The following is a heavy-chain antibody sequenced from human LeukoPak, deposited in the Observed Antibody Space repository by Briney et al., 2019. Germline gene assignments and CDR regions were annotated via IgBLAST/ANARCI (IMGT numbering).Heavy chain of an antibody. CDR1: GGSISGVTYY. D-gene: IGHD6-19*01. CDR3: ARTEVTMAGTFH. Sequence: PSHTLSLTCSVSGGSISGVTYYWNWIRQPAGKRLEWIGRVYTGVSTTYNPSLEGRVTISVDPSNNHFSLKLTSVTAADTAIYYCARTEVTMAGTFHWGPGTLVTVSS. V-gene: IGHV4-61*02. J-gene: IGHJ4*02. CDR2: VYTGVST.